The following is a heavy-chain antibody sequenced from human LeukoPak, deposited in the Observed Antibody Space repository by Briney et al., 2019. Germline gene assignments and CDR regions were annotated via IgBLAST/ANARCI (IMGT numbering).Heavy chain of an antibody. CDR2: IRSKAHSYAT. J-gene: IGHJ3*02. V-gene: IGHV3-73*01. D-gene: IGHD3-3*01. CDR1: GFTFSGSA. CDR3: TNFWSGYYTEGTFDI. Sequence: GGSLRLSCAASGFTFSGSAMHWVRQASGKGLEWVGRIRSKAHSYATAYAASVKGRFTISRDDSKNTAYLQMNSLKTEDTAVYYCTNFWSGYYTEGTFDIWGQGTMVTVSS.